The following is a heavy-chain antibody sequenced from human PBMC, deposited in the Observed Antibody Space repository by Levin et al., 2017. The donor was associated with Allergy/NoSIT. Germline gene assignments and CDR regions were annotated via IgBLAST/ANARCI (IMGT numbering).Heavy chain of an antibody. J-gene: IGHJ6*02. V-gene: IGHV3-30*04. D-gene: IGHD2-21*02. Sequence: GGSLRLSCAASGFTFSSYPMHWVRQAPGKGLEWVAVLSYNGNNKYYADSVKGRFTISRDNSKNTLSLQMNNLGAEDTAVYYCASRTLTGVDYNWGGMDVWGQGTTVTVSS. CDR2: LSYNGNNK. CDR3: ASRTLTGVDYNWGGMDV. CDR1: GFTFSSYP.